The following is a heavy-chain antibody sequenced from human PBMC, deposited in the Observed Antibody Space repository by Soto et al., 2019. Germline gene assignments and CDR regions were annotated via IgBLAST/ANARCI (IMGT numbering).Heavy chain of an antibody. CDR1: GGSISSGDYY. CDR2: IYYSGST. V-gene: IGHV4-30-4*01. J-gene: IGHJ5*02. Sequence: PSETLSLTCTVSGGSISSGDYYWSWIRQPPGKGLEWIGYIYYSGSTYYNPSLKSRVTISVDTSKNQFSLKLSSVTAADTAVYYCARDRPYYYDSSGYYLWGQGTLVTVSS. CDR3: ARDRPYYYDSSGYYL. D-gene: IGHD3-22*01.